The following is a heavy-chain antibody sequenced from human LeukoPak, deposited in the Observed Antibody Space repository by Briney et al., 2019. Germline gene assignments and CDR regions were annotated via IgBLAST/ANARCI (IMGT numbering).Heavy chain of an antibody. J-gene: IGHJ4*02. Sequence: GGSLRLSCAASGFTFSSYSMNWVRQAPGKGLEWASSISSSSSYIYYADSVKGRFTISRDNAKNSLYLQMNSLRAEDTAVYYCARGHEYSSSRAYWGQGTLVTVSS. V-gene: IGHV3-21*01. CDR1: GFTFSSYS. CDR3: ARGHEYSSSRAY. CDR2: ISSSSSYI. D-gene: IGHD6-6*01.